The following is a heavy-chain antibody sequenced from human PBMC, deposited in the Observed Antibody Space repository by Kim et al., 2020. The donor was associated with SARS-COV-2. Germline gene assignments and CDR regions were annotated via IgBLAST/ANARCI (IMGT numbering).Heavy chain of an antibody. CDR3: ARWVEDLELEGWFDP. V-gene: IGHV4-31*02. J-gene: IGHJ5*02. Sequence: PSLKSRVTISVDTSTHQFSLKLSSVTAADTAVYYCARWVEDLELEGWFDPWGQGTLVTVSS. D-gene: IGHD1-7*01.